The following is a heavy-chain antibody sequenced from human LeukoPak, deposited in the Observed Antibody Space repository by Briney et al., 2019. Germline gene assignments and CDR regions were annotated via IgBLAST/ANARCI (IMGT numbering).Heavy chain of an antibody. CDR2: ITSSSNYI. Sequence: GGSLRLSCAASGFTFSAYSMNWVRHAPGKGLEWVSTITSSSNYIYYADSVKGRFTISRDNAKNSLYLQMRSLRAEDTAVYYCARGDGNYYYYYGMDVWGQGTTVTVSS. D-gene: IGHD4-23*01. V-gene: IGHV3-21*01. J-gene: IGHJ6*02. CDR1: GFTFSAYS. CDR3: ARGDGNYYYYYGMDV.